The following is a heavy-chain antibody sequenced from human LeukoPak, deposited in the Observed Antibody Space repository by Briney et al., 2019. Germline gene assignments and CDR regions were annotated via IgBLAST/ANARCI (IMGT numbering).Heavy chain of an antibody. D-gene: IGHD3-10*01. V-gene: IGHV3-7*01. CDR2: MNEDGGVI. Sequence: GGSLRLSCAGSGFPFSNYWMAWVRQAPGKGLEWVSNMNEDGGVINYVDSVKGRFTISRDNAKNSLYIQMNSLRVDDTAVYYGVSDRGCSRFDYWGQGTLVSV. J-gene: IGHJ4*02. CDR3: VSDRGCSRFDY. CDR1: GFPFSNYW.